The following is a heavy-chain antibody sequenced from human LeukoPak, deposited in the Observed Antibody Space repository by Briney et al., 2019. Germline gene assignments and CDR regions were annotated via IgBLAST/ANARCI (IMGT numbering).Heavy chain of an antibody. Sequence: ASVKVSCKASGYTFTGYYMHWVRQAPGQGLEWMGWINPNSGGTNYAQKFQGRVTMTRDTSISTAYMELSRLRSDDTAVYYCALEGYYDSSGYLFDYWGQGTLVTASS. CDR2: INPNSGGT. V-gene: IGHV1-2*02. CDR1: GYTFTGYY. D-gene: IGHD3-22*01. J-gene: IGHJ4*02. CDR3: ALEGYYDSSGYLFDY.